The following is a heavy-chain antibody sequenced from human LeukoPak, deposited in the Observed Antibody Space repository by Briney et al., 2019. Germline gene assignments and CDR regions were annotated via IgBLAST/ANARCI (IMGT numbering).Heavy chain of an antibody. D-gene: IGHD5-18*01. V-gene: IGHV5-51*01. CDR3: ARQGSGYSPTYYYYMDV. Sequence: GESLKISCKASGNSITTYWIGWVRQKPGKGLEWMGLIFPGDSDTKYSPSFQGQVTVSADKSISTAYLQWSSLKASDTAMYYCARQGSGYSPTYYYYMDVWGKGTTVTISS. J-gene: IGHJ6*03. CDR2: IFPGDSDT. CDR1: GNSITTYW.